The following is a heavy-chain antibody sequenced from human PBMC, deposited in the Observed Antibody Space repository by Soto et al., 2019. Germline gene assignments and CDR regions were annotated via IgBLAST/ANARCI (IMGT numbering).Heavy chain of an antibody. V-gene: IGHV3-30*18. J-gene: IGHJ6*02. CDR2: RSYDGSNK. CDR1: GFTFSSYG. Sequence: QGQLVESGGGVVQPGRSLRLSCAASGFTFSSYGMHWVRQAPGKGLEWVAVRSYDGSNKYYADSVKGRFTISRDNSKNTLYLQMNSLRAEDTAVYYCAKHHYSYGYFDYYYGMDVWGQGTTVTVSS. D-gene: IGHD5-18*01. CDR3: AKHHYSYGYFDYYYGMDV.